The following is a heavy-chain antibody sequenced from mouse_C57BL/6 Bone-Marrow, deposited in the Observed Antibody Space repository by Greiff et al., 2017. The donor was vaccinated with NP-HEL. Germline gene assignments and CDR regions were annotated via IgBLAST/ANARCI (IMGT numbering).Heavy chain of an antibody. Sequence: VQLQQPGAELVRPGTSVKLSCKASGYTFTSYWMHWVKQRPGQGLEWIGVIDPSDSYTNYNQKFKGKATLTVDTSSSTAYMQLSSLTSEDSAVYYCARGEYYGSSPWFAYWGQGTLVTVSA. J-gene: IGHJ3*01. CDR2: IDPSDSYT. V-gene: IGHV1-59*01. CDR1: GYTFTSYW. D-gene: IGHD1-1*01. CDR3: ARGEYYGSSPWFAY.